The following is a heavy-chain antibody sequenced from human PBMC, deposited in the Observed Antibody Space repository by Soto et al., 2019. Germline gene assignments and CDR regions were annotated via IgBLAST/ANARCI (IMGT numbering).Heavy chain of an antibody. CDR3: AKEAVVVAAYYFDY. V-gene: IGHV3-30*18. CDR2: ISYDGSNK. J-gene: IGHJ4*02. Sequence: GGSLRLSCAASGFTFSSYGMHWVRQAPGKGLEWVAVISYDGSNKYYADSVKGRFTISRDNSKTTLYLQMNSLRAEDTAVYYCAKEAVVVAAYYFDYWGQGTLVTVSS. CDR1: GFTFSSYG. D-gene: IGHD2-15*01.